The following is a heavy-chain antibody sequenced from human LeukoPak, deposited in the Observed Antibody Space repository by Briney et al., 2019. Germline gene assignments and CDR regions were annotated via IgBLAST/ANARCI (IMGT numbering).Heavy chain of an antibody. V-gene: IGHV4-4*02. CDR1: GGSISSSNW. CDR2: IYHSGST. D-gene: IGHD3-16*02. J-gene: IGHJ4*02. CDR3: ARDRQGYDYVWGSYRKGFAY. Sequence: SETLSLTCAVSGGSISSSNWWSWVRQPPGKGLEWIGEIYHSGSTNYNPSLKSRVTISVDKSKNQFSLKLSSVTAADTAVYYCARDRQGYDYVWGSYRKGFAYWGQGTLVTVSS.